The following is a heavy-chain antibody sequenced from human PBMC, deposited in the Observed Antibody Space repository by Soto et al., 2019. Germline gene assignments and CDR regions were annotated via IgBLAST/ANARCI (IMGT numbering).Heavy chain of an antibody. J-gene: IGHJ6*02. CDR3: ARGEDYYYYGMDV. V-gene: IGHV4-39*01. CDR1: GGSISSSSYY. CDR2: IYYSGST. Sequence: PSETLSLTCTVSGGSISSSSYYWGWIRQPPGKGLEWIGSIYYSGSTYYNPSLKSRVTISVDTSKNQFSLKLSSVTAADTAVYYCARGEDYYYYGMDVWGQGTTVT.